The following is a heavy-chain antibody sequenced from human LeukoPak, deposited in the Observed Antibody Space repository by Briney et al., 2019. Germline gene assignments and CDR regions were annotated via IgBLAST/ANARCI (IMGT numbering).Heavy chain of an antibody. J-gene: IGHJ4*02. CDR3: AKDVTVVPAAHFDY. Sequence: GGSLRLSCAASGFTFSSYAMSWVRQAPGEGLEWVSAISGSGGSTYYADSVKGRFTISRDNSKNTLYLQMNSLRAEDTAVYYCAKDVTVVPAAHFDYWGQGTLVTVSS. V-gene: IGHV3-23*01. CDR1: GFTFSSYA. CDR2: ISGSGGST. D-gene: IGHD2-2*01.